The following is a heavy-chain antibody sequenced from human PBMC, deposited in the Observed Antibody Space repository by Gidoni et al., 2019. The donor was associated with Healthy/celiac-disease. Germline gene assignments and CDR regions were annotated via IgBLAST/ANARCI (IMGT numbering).Heavy chain of an antibody. J-gene: IGHJ6*02. CDR1: GYTFTSYG. CDR3: ARDTVFIAAAGPHYYYYGMDV. Sequence: QVQLVQSGAEVKKPGASVKVSCKASGYTFTSYGTSWVRQAPGQGLEWMGWISTYNGNTNYAQQLQGRVTMTTDTSTSTAYMELRSLRSDDTAVYYCARDTVFIAAAGPHYYYYGMDVWGQGTTVTVSS. CDR2: ISTYNGNT. D-gene: IGHD6-13*01. V-gene: IGHV1-18*01.